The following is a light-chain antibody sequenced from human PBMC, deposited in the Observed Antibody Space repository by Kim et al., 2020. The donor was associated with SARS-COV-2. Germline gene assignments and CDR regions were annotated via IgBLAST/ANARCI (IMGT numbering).Light chain of an antibody. CDR2: GAS. J-gene: IGKJ2*01. CDR1: LSVGSIY. V-gene: IGKV3-20*01. Sequence: LPLYAGERATLSCGASLSVGSIYLAWYQQKPGQARRLLIYGASSRATGIPDRFSGSGSGTDFTLTISRLEPEDFAVYYCQKQGSFGQGTKLEI. CDR3: QKQGS.